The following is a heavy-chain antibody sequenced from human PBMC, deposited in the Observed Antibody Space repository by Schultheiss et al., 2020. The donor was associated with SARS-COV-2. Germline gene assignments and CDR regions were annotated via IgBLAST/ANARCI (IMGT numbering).Heavy chain of an antibody. CDR3: ARDRSGSGSYSGFDY. J-gene: IGHJ4*02. V-gene: IGHV3-7*01. Sequence: GGSLRLSCAASGFTFSSYWMSWVRQAPGKGLEWVANIKQDGSEKYYVDSVKGRFTISRDNAKNSLYLQMNSLRAEDTAVYYCARDRSGSGSYSGFDYWGQGTLVTVSS. D-gene: IGHD1-26*01. CDR1: GFTFSSYW. CDR2: IKQDGSEK.